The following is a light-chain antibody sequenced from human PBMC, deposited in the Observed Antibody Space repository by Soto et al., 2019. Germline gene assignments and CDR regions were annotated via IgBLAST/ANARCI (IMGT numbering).Light chain of an antibody. CDR1: QSIRNN. V-gene: IGKV3-15*01. CDR2: EAS. Sequence: EIVMTQSPATLSVSPGERATLSCRASQSIRNNLAWYRHKAGQAPSVLIYEASTRATGIPARFSGSGSGTEFTLTISSLQSEDFAIYYCQQYDNWPFTFGQGTKLEI. CDR3: QQYDNWPFT. J-gene: IGKJ2*01.